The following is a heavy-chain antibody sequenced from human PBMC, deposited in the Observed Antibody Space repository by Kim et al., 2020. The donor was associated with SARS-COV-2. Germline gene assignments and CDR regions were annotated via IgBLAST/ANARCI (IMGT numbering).Heavy chain of an antibody. J-gene: IGHJ4*02. CDR1: GGTFSNYA. D-gene: IGHD3-3*01. Sequence: SVKVSCKASGGTFSNYAISWVRQAPGQGLEWMGGIIPILDTTNYAQRFQGRVIMTADASTSTSHMELSSLRAEDTAVYYCARDPAGNHDFWSGYGLDCWGQGTLVTVSS. CDR3: ARDPAGNHDFWSGYGLDC. CDR2: IIPILDTT. V-gene: IGHV1-69*13.